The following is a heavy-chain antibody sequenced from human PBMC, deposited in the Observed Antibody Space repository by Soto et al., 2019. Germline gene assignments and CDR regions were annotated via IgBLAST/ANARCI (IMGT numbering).Heavy chain of an antibody. Sequence: QVQLVQSGAEVKKPGASVKVSCMASGYTFTNYAVHWVRQAPGQRLEWLGWINAGNGNTKYSQSFYGRGTITRDTSATTAYMELSSLRSEDTAVYFCARDRHYYSSSGYYIDAFDFWGQGTKVTVSS. CDR3: ARDRHYYSSSGYYIDAFDF. CDR1: GYTFTNYA. J-gene: IGHJ3*01. V-gene: IGHV1-3*01. CDR2: INAGNGNT. D-gene: IGHD3-22*01.